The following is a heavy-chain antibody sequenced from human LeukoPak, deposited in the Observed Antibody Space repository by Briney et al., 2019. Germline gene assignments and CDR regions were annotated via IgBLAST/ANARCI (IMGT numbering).Heavy chain of an antibody. Sequence: SETLSLTCAVSGYSISSGYYWGWIRQPPGKGLEWIGSIYHSGSTYYNPSLKSRVTISVDTSKNQFSLKLSSVTAADTAVYYCASAYYYGSGSWFDYWGQGTLLTVSS. CDR3: ASAYYYGSGSWFDY. J-gene: IGHJ4*02. CDR2: IYHSGST. V-gene: IGHV4-38-2*01. CDR1: GYSISSGYY. D-gene: IGHD3-10*01.